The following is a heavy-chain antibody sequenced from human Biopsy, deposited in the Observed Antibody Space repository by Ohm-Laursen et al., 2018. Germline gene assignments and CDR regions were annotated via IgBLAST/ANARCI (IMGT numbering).Heavy chain of an antibody. CDR2: IFYSANT. V-gene: IGHV4-31*03. CDR3: ARLGSGDYFPTFFDF. D-gene: IGHD5-12*01. J-gene: IGHJ4*02. CDR1: GVSINGGRYY. Sequence: QTLTLTCTVSGVSINGGRYYWHWIRHHPGKGLEWIGNIFYSANTYYNPSLKSRVTISVDTSKNQFSLKLSSVTAADTAVYYCARLGSGDYFPTFFDFWGQGALVTVSS.